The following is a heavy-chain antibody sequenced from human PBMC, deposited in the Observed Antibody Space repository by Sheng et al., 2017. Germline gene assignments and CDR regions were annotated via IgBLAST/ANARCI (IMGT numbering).Heavy chain of an antibody. V-gene: IGHV4-34*01. Sequence: QVQLQQWGAGLLKPSETLSLTCAVYGGSFSDYYWSWIRQPPGKGLEWIGEINHSGSTDYNPSLKSRVTISVDTSKNQFSLRLSSVTAADTAVYYCASPIRRRAGAFDIWAKGQCHRLF. CDR1: GGSFSDYY. CDR3: ASPIRRRAGAFDI. CDR2: INHSGST. J-gene: IGHJ3*02.